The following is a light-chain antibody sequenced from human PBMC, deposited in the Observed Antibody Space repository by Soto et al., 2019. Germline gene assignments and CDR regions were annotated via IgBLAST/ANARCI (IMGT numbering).Light chain of an antibody. CDR1: SSNIGSNT. CDR3: AAWDDSLNGYV. CDR2: SNN. V-gene: IGLV1-44*01. J-gene: IGLJ1*01. Sequence: SVLNQPPSASVTPGQRVTLSCSGSSSNIGSNTVNWYQQLPGTAPKLLIYSNNQRPSGVPDRFSGSKSGTSAPLAISGLQSEDEADYYCAAWDDSLNGYVFGTGNKVTVL.